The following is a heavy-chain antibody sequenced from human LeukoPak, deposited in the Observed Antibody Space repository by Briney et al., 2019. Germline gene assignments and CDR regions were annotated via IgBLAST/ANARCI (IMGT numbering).Heavy chain of an antibody. D-gene: IGHD5-12*01. Sequence: GGSRRLSCAASGLIFGSYGMHWVRQAPGKGLEWVAFTRFDGTNKYYAESVKGRFTISRDNSKNTLYLQMNSLRPEDTAVYYCAKDWAVLGTMVPNWGQGTVVTVSS. CDR3: AKDWAVLGTMVPN. CDR1: GLIFGSYG. J-gene: IGHJ4*02. V-gene: IGHV3-30*02. CDR2: TRFDGTNK.